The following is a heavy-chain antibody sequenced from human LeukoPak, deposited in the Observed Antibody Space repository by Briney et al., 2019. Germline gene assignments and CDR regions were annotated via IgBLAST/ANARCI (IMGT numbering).Heavy chain of an antibody. V-gene: IGHV3-21*04. Sequence: GGSLRLSCAASGFTFSSYSMNWVRQAPGKGLEWVSSISSTSSNIYYADSVKGRFTISRDNAKNSLYLQMNSLRAEDTAIYYCAKNGDRGAYCSGGSCYPYYYYNMDVWGKGTTVTISS. CDR2: ISSTSSNI. CDR3: AKNGDRGAYCSGGSCYPYYYYNMDV. J-gene: IGHJ6*03. D-gene: IGHD2-15*01. CDR1: GFTFSSYS.